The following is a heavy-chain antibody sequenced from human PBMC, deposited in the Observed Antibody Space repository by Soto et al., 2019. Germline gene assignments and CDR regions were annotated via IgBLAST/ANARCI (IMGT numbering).Heavy chain of an antibody. Sequence: TGGSLRLSCTASGFMFSAYAMLWVRQAPGKGLEWVAAISYDGTNKYYADSIKGRFTISRDNSANTLFLQVNSLRREDTAMYYCARDPSPYTSGWYGIDFWGHGTLVTSPQ. CDR3: ARDPSPYTSGWYGIDF. CDR1: GFMFSAYA. CDR2: ISYDGTNK. J-gene: IGHJ4*01. D-gene: IGHD6-19*01. V-gene: IGHV3-30*04.